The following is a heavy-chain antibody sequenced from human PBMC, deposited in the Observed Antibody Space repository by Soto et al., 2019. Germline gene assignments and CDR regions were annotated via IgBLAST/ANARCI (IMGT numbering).Heavy chain of an antibody. Sequence: SETLSLTCTVSGGSVSGGSYFWSWVRQPPGKGLEWIGYFYYSGSTKYNPSLKSRVTILEDTSKNQFSLKLNSVTAADTAVYYCAREGRMDTFDYWGQGALVTVSS. CDR1: GGSVSGGSYF. CDR3: AREGRMDTFDY. CDR2: FYYSGST. V-gene: IGHV4-61*01. J-gene: IGHJ4*02. D-gene: IGHD5-18*01.